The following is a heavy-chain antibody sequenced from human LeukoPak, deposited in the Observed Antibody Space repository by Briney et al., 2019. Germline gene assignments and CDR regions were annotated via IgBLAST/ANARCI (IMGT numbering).Heavy chain of an antibody. CDR1: GFTFSDYA. CDR2: ISYDGSNK. J-gene: IGHJ6*02. D-gene: IGHD5-12*01. V-gene: IGHV3-30-3*01. Sequence: SGGSLRLSCVASGFTFSDYAMHWVRQAPGKGLEWVAVISYDGSNKYSADSVKGRFTISRDNSKNTLYLQMNSLRAEDTAVYSCARDEEWLRFTSGDLRPQFYYGMDVWGQGTTVTVSS. CDR3: ARDEEWLRFTSGDLRPQFYYGMDV.